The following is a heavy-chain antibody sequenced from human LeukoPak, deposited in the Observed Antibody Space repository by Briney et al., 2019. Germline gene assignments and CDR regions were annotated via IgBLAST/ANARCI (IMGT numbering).Heavy chain of an antibody. CDR1: GYTFTSYY. V-gene: IGHV1-46*01. Sequence: ASVKVSCKASGYTFTSYYMHWVRQAPGQGLEWMGIINPSGGSTSYAQKFQGRVTMTRDTSTSTVYMELSSLRSEDTAVYYCARDRPVVPAAGYYYYGMDVWGQGTTVTVSS. D-gene: IGHD2-2*01. CDR2: INPSGGST. CDR3: ARDRPVVPAAGYYYYGMDV. J-gene: IGHJ6*02.